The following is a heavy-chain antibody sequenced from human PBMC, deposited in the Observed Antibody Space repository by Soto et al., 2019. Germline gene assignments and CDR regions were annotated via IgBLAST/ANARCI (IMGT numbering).Heavy chain of an antibody. Sequence: QVQLVQSGAEVKKPGASVKVSCKASGYTFTGYYMHWVRQAPGQGLEWMGWINPNSGGTNYAQKFQGWVTMTRDTSISTAYMELSRLRSDDTAVYYCARAMGIAADYDLYFDYWGQGTLVTVSS. V-gene: IGHV1-2*04. CDR2: INPNSGGT. CDR3: ARAMGIAADYDLYFDY. J-gene: IGHJ4*02. CDR1: GYTFTGYY. D-gene: IGHD6-13*01.